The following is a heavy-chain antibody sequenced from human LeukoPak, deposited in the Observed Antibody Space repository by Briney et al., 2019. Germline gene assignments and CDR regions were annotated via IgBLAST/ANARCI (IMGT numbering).Heavy chain of an antibody. CDR2: ISGSGGST. CDR3: AKDPGYSYGTNWFDP. D-gene: IGHD5-18*01. Sequence: GSLRLSCAASGFTFSSYAMSWVRQAPGKGLEWVSAISGSGGSTYYADSVKGRFTISRDNSKNTLYLQMNSLRAEDTAVYYCAKDPGYSYGTNWFDPWGQGTLVTVSS. J-gene: IGHJ5*02. CDR1: GFTFSSYA. V-gene: IGHV3-23*01.